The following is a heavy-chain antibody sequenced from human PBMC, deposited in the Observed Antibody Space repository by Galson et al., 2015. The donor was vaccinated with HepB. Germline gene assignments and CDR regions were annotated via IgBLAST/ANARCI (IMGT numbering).Heavy chain of an antibody. CDR1: GYTFTSYY. CDR3: ARDGYYDFWSGYYVGGAYYGMDV. D-gene: IGHD3-3*01. V-gene: IGHV1-46*01. J-gene: IGHJ6*02. Sequence: SVKVSCKASGYTFTSYYMHWVRQAPGQGLEWMGIINPSGGSTSYAQKFQGRVTMTRDTSTSTVYMELSSLRSEDTAVYYCARDGYYDFWSGYYVGGAYYGMDVWGQGTTVTVSS. CDR2: INPSGGST.